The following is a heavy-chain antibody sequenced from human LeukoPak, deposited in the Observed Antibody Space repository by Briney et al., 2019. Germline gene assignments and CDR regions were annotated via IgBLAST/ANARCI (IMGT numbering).Heavy chain of an antibody. D-gene: IGHD3-22*01. V-gene: IGHV3-23*01. CDR1: GFTFSSYA. CDR3: EKDGAMTFDSGGYSPPPVVDY. Sequence: GGSLRLSCAASGFTFSSYAMSWVRQAPGKGLEWVSAMSGSGGSTYYADSVKGRFTISRDESKNTLYLQMNSLRAEDTAVYHCEKDGAMTFDSGGYSPPPVVDYGAREPLVTVSS. J-gene: IGHJ4*02. CDR2: MSGSGGST.